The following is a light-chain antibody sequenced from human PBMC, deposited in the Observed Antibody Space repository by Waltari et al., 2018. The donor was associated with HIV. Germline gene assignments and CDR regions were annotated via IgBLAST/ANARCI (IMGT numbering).Light chain of an antibody. Sequence: SYELTQPLSVSAALGQTARITCGTDSIGSKSVHWYQQKPGQAPVLVIYRDTNRPSGIPERFSGSNSGNTATLTISRAQAGDEAEYYCQVWDSSTGVFGGGTKLTVL. CDR2: RDT. V-gene: IGLV3-9*01. CDR1: SIGSKS. J-gene: IGLJ3*02. CDR3: QVWDSSTGV.